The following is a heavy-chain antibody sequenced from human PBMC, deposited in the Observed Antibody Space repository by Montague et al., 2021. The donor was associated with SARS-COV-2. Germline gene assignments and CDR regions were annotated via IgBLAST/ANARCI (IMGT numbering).Heavy chain of an antibody. J-gene: IGHJ4*02. D-gene: IGHD5-12*01. CDR3: YSGYDFGY. Sequence: SLRLSCAASGFTFNSYSMNWVRQAPGKGLEWVSSISSSSTSIYYADSVKGRFTISRDNAKNSLHLQMNSLRAEDTAVYYCYSGYDFGYWGQGTLVTVSS. CDR1: GFTFNSYS. CDR2: ISSSSTSI. V-gene: IGHV3-21*01.